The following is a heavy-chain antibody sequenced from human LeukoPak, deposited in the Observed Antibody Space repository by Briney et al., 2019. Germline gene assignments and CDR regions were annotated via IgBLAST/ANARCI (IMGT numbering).Heavy chain of an antibody. CDR3: ARDRGYYGSAYDAFDI. J-gene: IGHJ3*02. CDR2: IWYDGSNK. V-gene: IGHV3-33*01. CDR1: GFTFSSYG. Sequence: GGSLRLSCAASGFTFSSYGMHWVRQAPGKGLEWVAVIWYDGSNKYYADSAKGRFTISRDNSKNTLYLQMNSLRAEDTAVYYCARDRGYYGSAYDAFDIWGQGTMVTVSS. D-gene: IGHD3-10*01.